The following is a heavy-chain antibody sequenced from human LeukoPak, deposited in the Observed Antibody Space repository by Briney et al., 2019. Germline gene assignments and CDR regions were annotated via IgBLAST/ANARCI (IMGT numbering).Heavy chain of an antibody. Sequence: PGGSLRLSCAASGFTFSSYTMNWVRQAPGKGLEWVSYISSSTSTIYYADSVEGRFTTSRDNAKNSLYLQMNSLRAEDTAVYYCAREGYSSSSTYFDYWGQGTLVTVSS. D-gene: IGHD6-6*01. CDR2: ISSSTSTI. V-gene: IGHV3-48*01. CDR1: GFTFSSYT. CDR3: AREGYSSSSTYFDY. J-gene: IGHJ4*02.